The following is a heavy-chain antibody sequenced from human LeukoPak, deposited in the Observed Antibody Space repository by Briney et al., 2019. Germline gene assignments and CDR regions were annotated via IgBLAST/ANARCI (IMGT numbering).Heavy chain of an antibody. D-gene: IGHD3-22*01. CDR1: GFTFSSYA. J-gene: IGHJ4*02. CDR2: ISYDGSNK. Sequence: PGGSLRLSCAASGFTFSSYAMHWVRQAPGKGLEWVAVISYDGSNKYYADSVKGRFTISRDNSKNTLYLQMNSLRAEDTAVYYCARDGRTYYYDSSGYLDYWGQGTLVTVSS. CDR3: ARDGRTYYYDSSGYLDY. V-gene: IGHV3-30-3*01.